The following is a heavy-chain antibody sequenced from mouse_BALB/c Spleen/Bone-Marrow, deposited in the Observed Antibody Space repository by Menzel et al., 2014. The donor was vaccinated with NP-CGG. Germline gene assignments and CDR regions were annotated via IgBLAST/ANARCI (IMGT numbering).Heavy chain of an antibody. Sequence: QVQLKESGPGLVAPSQSLSITCTVSGSSLTGYGVNWVRQPPGKGLEWLGMIWGDGSTDYNSVLKSRLSISKDDSKSQVFFKMNSLQTDDTARYYCARKGTYWYFDVWGAGTTVTVSS. D-gene: IGHD3-3*01. V-gene: IGHV2-6-7*01. CDR3: ARKGTYWYFDV. CDR1: GSSLTGYG. J-gene: IGHJ1*01. CDR2: IWGDGST.